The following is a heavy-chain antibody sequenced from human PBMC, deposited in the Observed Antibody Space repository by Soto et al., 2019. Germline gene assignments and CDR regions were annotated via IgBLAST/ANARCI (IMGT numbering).Heavy chain of an antibody. CDR1: GFSFTNYA. V-gene: IGHV3-23*01. J-gene: IGHJ6*02. Sequence: PGGSLRLSCAASGFSFTNYAMHWVRQASGKGLEWVSSMSGSGGGTYYADSVKGRFTISRDNSKNTLSLQMNSLRAEDTALYYCAGAYCSGTTCYGLYGMDVWGQGTTVTVSS. CDR2: MSGSGGGT. D-gene: IGHD2-2*01. CDR3: AGAYCSGTTCYGLYGMDV.